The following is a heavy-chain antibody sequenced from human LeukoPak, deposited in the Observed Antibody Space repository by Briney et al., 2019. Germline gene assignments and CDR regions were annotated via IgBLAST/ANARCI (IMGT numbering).Heavy chain of an antibody. V-gene: IGHV4-34*01. J-gene: IGHJ4*02. CDR3: ARGVDIVATIVDY. Sequence: SETLSLTCAVYGGSFSGYYWSWIRQPPGKGLEWIGEINHSGSTNYNPSLKRRVTISVDTSNNQFSLKLSSVTAADTAVYYCARGVDIVATIVDYWGQGTLVTVSS. D-gene: IGHD5-12*01. CDR1: GGSFSGYY. CDR2: INHSGST.